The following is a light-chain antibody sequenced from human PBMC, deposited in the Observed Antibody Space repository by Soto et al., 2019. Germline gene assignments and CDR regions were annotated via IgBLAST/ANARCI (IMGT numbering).Light chain of an antibody. CDR3: QHYNSYSEA. Sequence: DIQMTQSPSTLSGSVGDRVTITCRASQTISSWLAWYQQKPGKAAKHLIYQASTLKSGVPSRFSGSGSGTEFTLTISSLQPDDFATYYCQHYNSYSEAFGQGTKVDIK. CDR1: QTISSW. CDR2: QAS. V-gene: IGKV1-5*03. J-gene: IGKJ1*01.